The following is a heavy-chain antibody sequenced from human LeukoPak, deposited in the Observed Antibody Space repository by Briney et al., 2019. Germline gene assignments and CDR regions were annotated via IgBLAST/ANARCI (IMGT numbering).Heavy chain of an antibody. V-gene: IGHV4-34*01. Sequence: SETLSLTCAVYGGSFSGYYWSWIRQPPGKGLEWIGEINHSGSTNYNPSLKSRVTISVGTSKNQFSLKLSSVTAADTAVYYCARGRIQLWLRHYYYYGMDVWGRGTTVTVSS. J-gene: IGHJ6*02. CDR1: GGSFSGYY. CDR3: ARGRIQLWLRHYYYYGMDV. D-gene: IGHD5-18*01. CDR2: INHSGST.